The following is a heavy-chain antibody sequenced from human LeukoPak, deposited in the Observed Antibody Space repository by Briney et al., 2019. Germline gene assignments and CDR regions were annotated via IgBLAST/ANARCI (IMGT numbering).Heavy chain of an antibody. V-gene: IGHV3-23*03. CDR1: GFIFGNYA. D-gene: IGHD3-9*01. J-gene: IGHJ4*02. CDR3: AKERRYFVWFDC. Sequence: GGSLRLSCAASGFIFGNYAMSWVRQAPGKGLEWVSGIGTTTYYADSVKGRFTISRDNSKNILYLQMNSLRAEDTAVYYCAKERRYFVWFDCWGQGTLVTVSS. CDR2: IGTTT.